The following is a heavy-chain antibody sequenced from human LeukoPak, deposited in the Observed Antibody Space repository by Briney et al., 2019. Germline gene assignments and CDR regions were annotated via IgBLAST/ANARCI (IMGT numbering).Heavy chain of an antibody. J-gene: IGHJ4*02. V-gene: IGHV4-59*01. CDR1: GGSISSYY. CDR2: IYYSGST. Sequence: SETLSLTCTVSGGSISSYYWSWIRQRPGKGLEWIGYIYYSGSTNYNPSLKSRVTISVDTSKNQFSLKLSSVTAADTAVYYCAMSSGWYLHFDYWGQGTLVTVSS. CDR3: AMSSGWYLHFDY. D-gene: IGHD6-19*01.